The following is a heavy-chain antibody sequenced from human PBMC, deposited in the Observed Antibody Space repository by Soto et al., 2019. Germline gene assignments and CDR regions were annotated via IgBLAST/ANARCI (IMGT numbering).Heavy chain of an antibody. V-gene: IGHV3-30*18. J-gene: IGHJ4*02. CDR2: ISYDGSNK. CDR1: GFTFSGYG. CDR3: AKDKATMIVGTEGVDY. Sequence: QVQLVESGGGVVQPGRSLRLSCAASGFTFSGYGMHWVRQAPGKGLEWVAVISYDGSNKYYADSVKGRFTISRDNSKNTLYLQMNSLRAEDTAVYYCAKDKATMIVGTEGVDYWGQGTLVTVSS. D-gene: IGHD3-22*01.